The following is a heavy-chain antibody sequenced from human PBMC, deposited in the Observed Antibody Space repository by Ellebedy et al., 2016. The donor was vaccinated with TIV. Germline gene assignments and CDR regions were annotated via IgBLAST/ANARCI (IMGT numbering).Heavy chain of an antibody. Sequence: GESLKISCVASGFPSSPYEIHWVRQAPGKGLEGVAVVSGHGRIQLNADSVKGRFTISRDTSKDTVYLQMNSLRVEDTALYYCARDAAPGAPNYFDSWGQGTQVTVSS. CDR1: GFPSSPYE. D-gene: IGHD3-10*01. J-gene: IGHJ4*02. CDR3: ARDAAPGAPNYFDS. CDR2: VSGHGRIQ. V-gene: IGHV3-30-3*01.